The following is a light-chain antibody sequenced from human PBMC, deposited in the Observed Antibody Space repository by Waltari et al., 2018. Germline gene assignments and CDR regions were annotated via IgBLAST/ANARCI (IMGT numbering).Light chain of an antibody. J-gene: IGLJ2*01. Sequence: QSALTQPASVSGSPRPAITTACHVTPRHVGGYTHLSWDQQHPGNAPNLMIDEVSNRPSGVSIRFSSSKSGDTASLTIPGLQAEDEADYYCSSYTSSSTPVFGGGTKLTVL. CDR3: SSYTSSSTPV. CDR2: EVS. V-gene: IGLV2-14*01. CDR1: PRHVGGYTH.